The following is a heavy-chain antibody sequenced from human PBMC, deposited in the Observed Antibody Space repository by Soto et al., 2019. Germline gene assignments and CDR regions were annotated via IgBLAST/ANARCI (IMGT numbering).Heavy chain of an antibody. D-gene: IGHD3-3*01. CDR1: GFTFSNYA. Sequence: EVQLLESGGTLVQLGGSLRLSCAASGFTFSNYAMSWVRQAPGKGLEWVSAISSSGRQTYYADSVRGRFIILRDNSKNALYLQMSSLRAGDTAVYYCAKDRTTFGVINQYFFDSWGQGTLVAVSS. V-gene: IGHV3-23*01. CDR2: ISSSGRQT. J-gene: IGHJ4*02. CDR3: AKDRTTFGVINQYFFDS.